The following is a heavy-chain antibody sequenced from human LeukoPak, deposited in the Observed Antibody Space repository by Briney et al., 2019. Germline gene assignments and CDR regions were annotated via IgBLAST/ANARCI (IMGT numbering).Heavy chain of an antibody. Sequence: ASVTVSCTASGYTFTSCDINWVRQATGQGLEWMGWMNPNSGNTGYGQSFQGRITMTRDIFIGTAYMELSNLTSEDTAIYYCTRGSSGRRDNWGQGTLVSV. CDR3: TRGSSGRRDN. CDR2: MNPNSGNT. D-gene: IGHD6-19*01. J-gene: IGHJ4*02. CDR1: GYTFTSCD. V-gene: IGHV1-8*01.